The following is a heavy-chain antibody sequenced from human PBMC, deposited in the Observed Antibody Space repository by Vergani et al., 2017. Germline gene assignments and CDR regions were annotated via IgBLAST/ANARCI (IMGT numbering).Heavy chain of an antibody. J-gene: IGHJ5*02. D-gene: IGHD3-10*01. V-gene: IGHV4-59*01. CDR3: VRVADFYGLGSRLLDL. Sequence: QVRLQESGPGLVKPSETLSLTCTVSGGSMSGYYWSWIRQPPGKGMGWIGYMYHSGSTNYNPSLKTRVTISGDTSKNQFSLKLNSVTAADTAVYYCVRVADFYGLGSRLLDLWGQGILVTVPS. CDR1: GGSMSGYY. CDR2: MYHSGST.